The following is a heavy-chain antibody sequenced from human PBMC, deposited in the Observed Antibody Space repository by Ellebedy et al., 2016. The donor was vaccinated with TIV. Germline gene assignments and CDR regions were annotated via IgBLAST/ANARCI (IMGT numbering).Heavy chain of an antibody. CDR2: IITIFGTA. V-gene: IGHV1-69*13. CDR1: EGTFSSYA. Sequence: SVKVSCKASEGTFSSYAISWVRQAPGHGLEWMGGIITIFGTANYAQKFQGRVTITADESTSTAYMELSSLRSDDTAVYYCASGGVGAYFDYWGQGTLVTVSS. CDR3: ASGGVGAYFDY. D-gene: IGHD1-26*01. J-gene: IGHJ4*02.